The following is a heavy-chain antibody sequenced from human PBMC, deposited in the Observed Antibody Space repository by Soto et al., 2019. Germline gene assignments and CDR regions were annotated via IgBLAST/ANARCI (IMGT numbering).Heavy chain of an antibody. D-gene: IGHD4-17*01. V-gene: IGHV4-31*03. Sequence: SETLSLTCTVSGGSISSGDYYWSWIRQHPGKGLEWIGYIYYSGSTYYNPSLKSRVTISVDTSKNQFSLKLSSVTAADTAVYYCARIAATTSPPFDPWGQGTLVTVSS. CDR3: ARIAATTSPPFDP. CDR1: GGSISSGDYY. CDR2: IYYSGST. J-gene: IGHJ5*02.